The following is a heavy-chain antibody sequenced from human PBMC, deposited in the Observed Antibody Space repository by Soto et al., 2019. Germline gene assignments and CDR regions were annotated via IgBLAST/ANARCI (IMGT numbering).Heavy chain of an antibody. CDR3: ARDRYSSSSGGFDI. CDR2: MWYDGTKR. Sequence: ESGGGVVQPGRSLRLSCAASGFTFSTYGMHWVRQAPGKGLEWVAVMWYDGTKRYYADSVKGRFTISRDNSQNTLYLQMNSLTAEDTAVYYCARDRYSSSSGGFDIWGQGTMVTVSS. CDR1: GFTFSTYG. D-gene: IGHD6-6*01. V-gene: IGHV3-33*01. J-gene: IGHJ3*02.